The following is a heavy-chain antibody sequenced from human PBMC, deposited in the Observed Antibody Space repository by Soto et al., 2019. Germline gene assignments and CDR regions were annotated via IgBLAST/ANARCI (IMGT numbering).Heavy chain of an antibody. Sequence: SETLSLTCTLSGGSSNSGGDSSTWIRQPPGKGLEWIGYIYHTGTTYYNMSLKSRVTISVDRSKNQFSLKLSSVTAADTAVYYCASGINYYDSSGDSWFDPWGHGTLVTVSS. J-gene: IGHJ5*02. D-gene: IGHD3-22*01. CDR1: GGSSNSGGDS. CDR2: IYHTGTT. CDR3: ASGINYYDSSGDSWFDP. V-gene: IGHV4-30-2*01.